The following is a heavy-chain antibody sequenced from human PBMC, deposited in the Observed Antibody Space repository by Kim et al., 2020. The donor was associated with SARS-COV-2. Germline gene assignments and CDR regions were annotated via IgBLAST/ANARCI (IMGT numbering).Heavy chain of an antibody. D-gene: IGHD2-2*01. J-gene: IGHJ6*02. CDR3: ARDLTLRGGSRVPAAPDDGMDV. V-gene: IGHV1-18*04. Sequence: ASVKVSCKASGYTFTSYGISWVRQAPGQGLEWMGWISAYNGNTNYAQKLQGRVTMTTDTSTSTAYMELRSLRSDDTAVYYCARDLTLRGGSRVPAAPDDGMDVWGQGTTVTVSS. CDR1: GYTFTSYG. CDR2: ISAYNGNT.